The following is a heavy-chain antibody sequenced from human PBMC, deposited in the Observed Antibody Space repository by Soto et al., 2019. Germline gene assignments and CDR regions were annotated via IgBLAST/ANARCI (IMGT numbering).Heavy chain of an antibody. D-gene: IGHD2-2*01. Sequence: SVKVSCKASGGTFSSYAISWVRQAPGQGLEWMGGIIPIFGTANYAQKFQGRVTITADESTSTAYMELSSLRSEDTAVYYCARWLVVPAAAIGAAPGNDGMDVWGQGTTVTVSS. J-gene: IGHJ6*02. CDR1: GGTFSSYA. V-gene: IGHV1-69*13. CDR2: IIPIFGTA. CDR3: ARWLVVPAAAIGAAPGNDGMDV.